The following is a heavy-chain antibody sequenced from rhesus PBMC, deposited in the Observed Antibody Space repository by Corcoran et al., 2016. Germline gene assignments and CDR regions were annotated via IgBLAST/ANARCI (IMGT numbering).Heavy chain of an antibody. Sequence: QVQLQESGPGLVKPSETLSLTCAVSVGSFSSSTWWSWIRQPPGKGLEWIGGIYSNSESTNYNPSLKSRVTISKDTSKNQFSLKLSSVTAADTAVYYCARGVRRFDVWGPGVLVTVSS. CDR2: IYSNSEST. D-gene: IGHD2-2*01. CDR3: ARGVRRFDV. CDR1: VGSFSSSTW. V-gene: IGHV4S12*01. J-gene: IGHJ5-1*01.